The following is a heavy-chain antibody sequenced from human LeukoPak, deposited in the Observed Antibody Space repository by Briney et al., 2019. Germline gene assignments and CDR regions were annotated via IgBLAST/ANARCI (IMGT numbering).Heavy chain of an antibody. V-gene: IGHV4-34*01. J-gene: IGHJ4*02. D-gene: IGHD6-13*01. CDR3: ARVERIAAAY. Sequence: PSETLSLTCAVYDVSFSGYYWSWIRQPPGKGLERIGEINHSGSTNYNPSLKSRVTISVDTSKNQFSLNLGSVTAADTAVYYCARVERIAAAYWGQGTLVTVSS. CDR2: INHSGST. CDR1: DVSFSGYY.